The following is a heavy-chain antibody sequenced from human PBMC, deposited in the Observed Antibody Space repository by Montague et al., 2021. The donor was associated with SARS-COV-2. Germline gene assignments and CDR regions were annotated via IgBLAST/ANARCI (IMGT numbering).Heavy chain of an antibody. CDR2: IYYSGST. CDR3: ARGGGSGYRYYFDY. Sequence: SETLSLTCTVSGGSISSYYWNWIRKPPGKGLEWVGIIYYSGSTNXNHTLTIRVTISVDTSKNQIPLSLSSVTAADTAVYYYARGGGSGYRYYFDYWGQGTLVTVSS. J-gene: IGHJ4*02. V-gene: IGHV4-59*01. D-gene: IGHD3-22*01. CDR1: GGSISSYY.